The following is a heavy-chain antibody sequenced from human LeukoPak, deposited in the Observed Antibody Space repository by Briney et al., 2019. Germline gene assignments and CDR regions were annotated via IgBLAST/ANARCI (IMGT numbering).Heavy chain of an antibody. D-gene: IGHD3-9*01. CDR1: GFSVSNYG. J-gene: IGHJ3*02. CDR3: AKHEKLHDILTGYYTLGAFDI. Sequence: PGGSLRLSCAASGFSVSNYGIHWVRQAPGMGLEWVAVVWFDGNTKFYADSVKGRFNISRDNSKNTVYLQMNSLRAEDTAVYYCAKHEKLHDILTGYYTLGAFDIWGQGTMVTVSS. CDR2: VWFDGNTK. V-gene: IGHV3-33*06.